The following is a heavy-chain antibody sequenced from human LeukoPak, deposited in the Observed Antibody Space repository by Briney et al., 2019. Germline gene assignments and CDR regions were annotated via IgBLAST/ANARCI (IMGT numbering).Heavy chain of an antibody. J-gene: IGHJ4*02. Sequence: PSETLSLTXTVSGGSISSYYWSWIRQPPGKGLEWIGYIYYSGSTNYNPSLKSRVTISVDTSKNQFSLKLSSVTAADAAVYYCAREIYDSSGFVWFDYWGQRTLVTVSS. CDR2: IYYSGST. V-gene: IGHV4-59*01. CDR3: AREIYDSSGFVWFDY. CDR1: GGSISSYY. D-gene: IGHD3-22*01.